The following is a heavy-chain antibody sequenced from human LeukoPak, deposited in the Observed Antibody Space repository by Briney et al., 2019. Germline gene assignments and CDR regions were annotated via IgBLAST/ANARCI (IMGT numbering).Heavy chain of an antibody. CDR2: IYTSGNT. D-gene: IGHD2/OR15-2a*01. J-gene: IGHJ4*02. CDR3: AGHHPRNTVDF. Sequence: SETLSLTCTVSSGSISSYYWSWIRQPAGKGLEWIGRIYTSGNTNYNPSLKSRVSMSVDTSKNQVSLNLSSVTAADTAVYYCAGHHPRNTVDFWGQGTLVTVSS. V-gene: IGHV4-4*07. CDR1: SGSISSYY.